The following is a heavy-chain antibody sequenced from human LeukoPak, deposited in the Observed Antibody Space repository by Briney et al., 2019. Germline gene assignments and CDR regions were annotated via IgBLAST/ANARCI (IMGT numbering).Heavy chain of an antibody. Sequence: PSETLSLTCAVSGGSISSTNWWSWVRQPPGKGLEWIGEIYHSGNTNYNPPLKSRVTLSVDKSKNQLSLKVNSVTAADTAVYYCVANGWYSLEHWGQGTLVIVSS. CDR3: VANGWYSLEH. CDR2: IYHSGNT. J-gene: IGHJ1*01. V-gene: IGHV4-4*02. CDR1: GGSISSTNW. D-gene: IGHD6-19*01.